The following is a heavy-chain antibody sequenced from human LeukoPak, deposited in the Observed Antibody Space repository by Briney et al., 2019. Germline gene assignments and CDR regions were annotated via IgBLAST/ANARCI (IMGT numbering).Heavy chain of an antibody. CDR1: GYTFTGYY. D-gene: IGHD6-19*01. J-gene: IGHJ5*02. V-gene: IGHV1-2*02. Sequence: ASVKVSCKASGYTFTGYYIHWVRQAPGQGLEWMGWINPSSGGTNFAQKFQSRVTMTSDTSISTAYMELSRLTSDDTAVYYCTIIPLAATLDWSDPWGQGTLVTVSS. CDR3: TIIPLAATLDWSDP. CDR2: INPSSGGT.